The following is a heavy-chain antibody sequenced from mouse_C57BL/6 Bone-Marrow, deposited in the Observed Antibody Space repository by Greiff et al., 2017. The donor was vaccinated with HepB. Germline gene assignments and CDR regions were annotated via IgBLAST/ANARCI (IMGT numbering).Heavy chain of an antibody. CDR2: INPNYGTT. D-gene: IGHD2-1*01. CDR3: AHGTLAWFAY. V-gene: IGHV1-39*01. Sequence: EVKLVESGPELVKPGASVKISCKASGYSFTDYNMNWVKQSNGKSLEWIGVINPNYGTTSYNQKFKGKATLTVDQSSSTAYMQLNSLTSEDSAVYYCAHGTLAWFAYWGQGTLVTVSA. J-gene: IGHJ3*01. CDR1: GYSFTDYN.